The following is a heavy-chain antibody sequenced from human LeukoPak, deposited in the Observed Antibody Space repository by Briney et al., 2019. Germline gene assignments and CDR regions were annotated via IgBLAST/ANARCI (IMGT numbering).Heavy chain of an antibody. D-gene: IGHD5-18*01. CDR3: ARRSGYSYGSYYFDY. J-gene: IGHJ4*02. CDR1: GGSISSYY. CDR2: IYYSGST. V-gene: IGHV4-59*08. Sequence: PSETLSLTCTVSGGSISSYYWSWIRQPPGRGLEWIGYIYYSGSTNYNPSLKSRVTISVDTSKNQFSLKLSSVTAADTAVYYCARRSGYSYGSYYFDYWGQGTLVTVSS.